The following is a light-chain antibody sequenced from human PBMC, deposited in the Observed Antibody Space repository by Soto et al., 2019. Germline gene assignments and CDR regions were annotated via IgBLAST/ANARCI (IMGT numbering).Light chain of an antibody. CDR1: QSISSW. J-gene: IGKJ1*01. Sequence: DIQMTQSPSTLSASVGDRVTITCRASQSISSWLAWYQQKSGKAPKVLIYKASSLESGVPSRFSGSGSGTEFTLTISSLQLDDFATYYCQQYNSYPWTFGQGTKVEIK. CDR2: KAS. V-gene: IGKV1-5*03. CDR3: QQYNSYPWT.